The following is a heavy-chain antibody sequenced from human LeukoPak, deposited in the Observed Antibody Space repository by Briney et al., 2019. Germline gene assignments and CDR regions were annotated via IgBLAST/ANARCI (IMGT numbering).Heavy chain of an antibody. V-gene: IGHV4-59*01. J-gene: IGHJ6*02. CDR1: GGSISSYY. Sequence: SETLSLTCTVSGGSISSYYWSWIRQPPGKGLEWIGYIYYSGSTNYNPSLKSRVTISVDTSKNQFSLKLSSVTAADTAVYYCARERRCSSTSCYEGYYYYYGMDVWGQGTTVTVSS. CDR2: IYYSGST. D-gene: IGHD2-2*01. CDR3: ARERRCSSTSCYEGYYYYYGMDV.